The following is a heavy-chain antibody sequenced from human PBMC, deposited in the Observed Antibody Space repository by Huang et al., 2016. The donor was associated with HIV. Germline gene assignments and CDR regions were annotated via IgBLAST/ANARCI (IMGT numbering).Heavy chain of an antibody. D-gene: IGHD6-19*01. Sequence: QVQLVQSGAEVTKPGSSVKVSCKASGGTFSSYAISWVRQAPGQGLEWIGGIIPIFGTANYAQKFQGRGTITADESTSTAYMELSSLRSEDTAVYYCARGGLGLDNFDYWGQGTLVTVSS. CDR1: GGTFSSYA. CDR2: IIPIFGTA. V-gene: IGHV1-69*01. J-gene: IGHJ4*02. CDR3: ARGGLGLDNFDY.